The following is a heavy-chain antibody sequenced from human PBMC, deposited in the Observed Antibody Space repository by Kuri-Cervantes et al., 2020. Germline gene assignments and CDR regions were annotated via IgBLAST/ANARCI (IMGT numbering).Heavy chain of an antibody. CDR2: INWNGSST. J-gene: IGHJ6*02. CDR1: GYY. V-gene: IGHV3-20*03. CDR3: VRRVGLGGRSGSYSSYGMDV. Sequence: GYYRSWIRQDPGKGLEWVSGINWNGSSTCYADSVKGRFTISRDNAKNSLDLQMNSLRAEDTALYYCVRRVGLGGRSGSYSSYGMDVWGQGTTVTVSS. D-gene: IGHD3-10*01.